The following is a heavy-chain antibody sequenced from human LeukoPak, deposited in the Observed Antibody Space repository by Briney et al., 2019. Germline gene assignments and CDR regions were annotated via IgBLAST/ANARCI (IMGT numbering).Heavy chain of an antibody. V-gene: IGHV3-48*01. CDR2: ISSSSSTI. CDR3: ARDGAGYNWNDETDYYYYYYMDV. Sequence: GGSLRLSCAASGLTFGSYSMNWVRQAPGKGLEWVSYISSSSSTIYYADSVKGRFTISRDNAKNSLYLQMNSLRAEDTAVYYCARDGAGYNWNDETDYYYYYYMDVWGKGTTVTVSS. J-gene: IGHJ6*03. CDR1: GLTFGSYS. D-gene: IGHD1-20*01.